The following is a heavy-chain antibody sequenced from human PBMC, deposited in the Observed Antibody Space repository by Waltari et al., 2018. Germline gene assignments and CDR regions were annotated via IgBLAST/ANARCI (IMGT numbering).Heavy chain of an antibody. CDR2: IRSKANSYAT. CDR3: TRTAAGTGNV. CDR1: GFTFSGSA. D-gene: IGHD6-13*01. J-gene: IGHJ6*02. Sequence: EVQLVESGGGFVQPGGSLKLSCAASGFTFSGSAMHWVRLASGKGLEWVGRIRSKANSYATAYAASVKGRFTISRDDSKNTAYLQMNSLKTEDTAVYYCTRTAAGTGNVWGQGTTVTVSS. V-gene: IGHV3-73*01.